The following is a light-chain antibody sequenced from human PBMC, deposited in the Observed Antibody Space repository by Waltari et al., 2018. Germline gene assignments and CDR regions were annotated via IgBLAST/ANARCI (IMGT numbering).Light chain of an antibody. CDR2: EAS. J-gene: IGKJ2*01. CDR3: QSAYGTPYT. CDR1: EDINNN. Sequence: IQMTQSPSSLPASVGDRVAITCQASEDINNNLAWYQQQPVEAPKLLIYEASTLQSGVPSRFSGSGSGTDFTLTIASLQPEDFATYYCQSAYGTPYTFGQGTRVEIK. V-gene: IGKV1-6*01.